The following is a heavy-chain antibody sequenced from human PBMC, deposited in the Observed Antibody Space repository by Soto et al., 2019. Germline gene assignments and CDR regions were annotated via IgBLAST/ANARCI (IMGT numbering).Heavy chain of an antibody. CDR3: ARARFVETLRFDS. CDR1: GGSITYYH. Sequence: PSETLSLTCTVSGGSITYYHWSWIRQPAGKGLEWIGRIYSSGSTNYNPSLKSRVTMSVDTSKNKFSLNLNSVTAADTAVYYCARARFVETLRFDSWGQGAVGPVSP. J-gene: IGHJ4*02. CDR2: IYSSGST. D-gene: IGHD3-10*02. V-gene: IGHV4-4*07.